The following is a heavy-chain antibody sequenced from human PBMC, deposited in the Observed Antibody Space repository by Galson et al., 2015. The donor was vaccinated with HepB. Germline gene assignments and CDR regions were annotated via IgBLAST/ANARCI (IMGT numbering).Heavy chain of an antibody. Sequence: SLRLSCAASGFTFSSSAMSWVRQTPGKGLEWVSGISTSGGTTYYADSVKGRFTISGDNSKDTLYLQMNSLGAEDTAVYYCAKAPDHGGNSGWFDPWGQGTLVTVSS. CDR1: GFTFSSSA. V-gene: IGHV3-23*01. J-gene: IGHJ5*02. D-gene: IGHD4-23*01. CDR2: ISTSGGTT. CDR3: AKAPDHGGNSGWFDP.